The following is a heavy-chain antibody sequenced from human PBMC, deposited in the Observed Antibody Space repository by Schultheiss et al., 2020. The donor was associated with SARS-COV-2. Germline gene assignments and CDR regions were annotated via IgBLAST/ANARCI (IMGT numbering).Heavy chain of an antibody. CDR1: GYTFTSYY. J-gene: IGHJ6*02. CDR2: IIPILGTP. CDR3: ARAITSEGYYYYYGMDV. V-gene: IGHV1-69*13. Sequence: SVKVSCKASGYTFTSYYMHWVRQAPGQGLEWMGGIIPILGTPNYAQNFQGRVTITADESTSTVNMELSSLRSEDTAVYYCARAITSEGYYYYYGMDVWGQGTTVTVSS. D-gene: IGHD3-16*01.